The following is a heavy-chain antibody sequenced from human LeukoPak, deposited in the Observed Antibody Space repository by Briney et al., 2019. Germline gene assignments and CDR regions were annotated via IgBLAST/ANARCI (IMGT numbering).Heavy chain of an antibody. D-gene: IGHD6-13*01. CDR2: ISWNSGSI. CDR1: GFTFDDYA. J-gene: IGHJ4*02. CDR3: AKGDRYSSSFDY. Sequence: GGSLRLSCAASGFTFDDYAMHWVRQAPGKGLEWVSGISWNSGSIGYADSVKGRFNISRDNAKNSLYLQMNSLRAEDTALYYCAKGDRYSSSFDYWGQGTLVTVSS. V-gene: IGHV3-9*01.